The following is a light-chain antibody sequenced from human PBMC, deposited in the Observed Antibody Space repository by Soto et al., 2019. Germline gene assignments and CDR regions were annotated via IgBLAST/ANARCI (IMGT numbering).Light chain of an antibody. V-gene: IGLV1-44*01. CDR3: ATWDDSLNLLYV. CDR2: LNS. J-gene: IGLJ1*01. CDR1: SSSIERNT. Sequence: QAVVTQPPSASGTPGQRVTISCSGDSSSIERNTVSWYQQLPGMAPKLLIYLNSRRPSGVPDRFSGSKSGTSASLAISGLQPEDEAEYYCATWDDSLNLLYVFGTGTKVTVL.